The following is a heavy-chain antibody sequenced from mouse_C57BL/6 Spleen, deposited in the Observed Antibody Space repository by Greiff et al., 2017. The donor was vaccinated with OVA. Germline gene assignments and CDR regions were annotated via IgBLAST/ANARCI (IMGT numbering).Heavy chain of an antibody. CDR1: GFTFSSYA. Sequence: EVKLMESGEGLVKPGGSLKLSCAASGFTFSSYAMSWVRQTPEKRLEWVAYISSGGDYIYYADTVKGRFTISRDNARNTLYLQMSSLKSEDTAMYYCTRENYGSSLYWYFDVWGTGTTVTVSS. CDR3: TRENYGSSLYWYFDV. J-gene: IGHJ1*03. V-gene: IGHV5-9-1*02. CDR2: ISSGGDYI. D-gene: IGHD1-1*01.